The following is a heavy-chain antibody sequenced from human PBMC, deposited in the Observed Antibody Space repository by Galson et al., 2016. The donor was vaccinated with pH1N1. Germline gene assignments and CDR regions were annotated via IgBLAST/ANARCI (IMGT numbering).Heavy chain of an antibody. CDR2: ISWNSGSI. J-gene: IGHJ4*02. CDR1: GFTFNDYG. CDR3: AKDMNLELREGALDY. V-gene: IGHV3-9*01. Sequence: SLRLSCAASGFTFNDYGMHWVRQAPGKGLEWVSSISWNSGSIVYADSVKGRFTTSRDNAKNPLYLQMNSLRVEDTALYYCAKDMNLELREGALDYWGQGALVTVSS. D-gene: IGHD1-7*01.